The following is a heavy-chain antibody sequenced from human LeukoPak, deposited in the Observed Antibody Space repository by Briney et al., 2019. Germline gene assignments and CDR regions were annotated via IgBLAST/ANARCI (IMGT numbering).Heavy chain of an antibody. J-gene: IGHJ5*02. CDR2: IYYSGST. Sequence: SETLSLTCTVSGGPISSGGYFWSWIRQHPGKGLEWIGYIYYSGSTYYNPSLKSQVTISVDTSKNQFSLKLSSVTAADTAVYYCARSSPPDSSGYYLAYNWFDPWGQGTLVTVSS. V-gene: IGHV4-31*01. CDR3: ARSSPPDSSGYYLAYNWFDP. CDR1: GGPISSGGYF. D-gene: IGHD3-22*01.